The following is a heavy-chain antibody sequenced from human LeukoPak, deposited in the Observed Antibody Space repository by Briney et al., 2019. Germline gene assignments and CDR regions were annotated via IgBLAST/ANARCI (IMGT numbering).Heavy chain of an antibody. Sequence: GESLTLSCPASAFPLSSYAISCVRQVPGKVLEWVSATISSDDGTYHADSVRGQFTIYRDNFRNTMYVQMKRRRVEDAALYYCARAPVTSCRGAFCYPFDLWGQGVLVTVSS. J-gene: IGHJ4*02. V-gene: IGHV3-23*01. CDR3: ARAPVTSCRGAFCYPFDL. CDR2: TISSDDGT. CDR1: AFPLSSYA. D-gene: IGHD2-15*01.